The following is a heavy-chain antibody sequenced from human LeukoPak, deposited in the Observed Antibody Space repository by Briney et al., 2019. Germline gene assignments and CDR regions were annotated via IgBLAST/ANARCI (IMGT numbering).Heavy chain of an antibody. CDR2: CYYSRNT. Sequence: KPSETLSLTCTVSGDSIGSSDNYWGWIRQPPGKGLEWIGSCYYSRNTYYNPSLKSRVTISVDTSKNQLSLTLTSVSAADTAVYYCARHPHYYYDNSARWGQGTLVTVSS. J-gene: IGHJ4*02. V-gene: IGHV4-39*01. CDR3: ARHPHYYYDNSAR. CDR1: GDSIGSSDNY. D-gene: IGHD3-22*01.